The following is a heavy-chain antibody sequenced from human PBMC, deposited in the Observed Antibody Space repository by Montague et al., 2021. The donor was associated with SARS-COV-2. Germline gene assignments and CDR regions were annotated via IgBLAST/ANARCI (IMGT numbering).Heavy chain of an antibody. CDR3: ARDPSRQTLLYPIGDYYYGMDA. J-gene: IGHJ6*02. Sequence: SKTLSLTCTVSGGSISSSSYYWGWIRQAPGKGLEWIGSIYYSGSTYYNPSLKSRVTISVDTSKNQFSLKLSSVTAADTAVYYCARDPSRQTLLYPIGDYYYGMDAWGQGTTVTVSS. V-gene: IGHV4-39*07. D-gene: IGHD2-2*02. CDR2: IYYSGST. CDR1: GGSISSSSYY.